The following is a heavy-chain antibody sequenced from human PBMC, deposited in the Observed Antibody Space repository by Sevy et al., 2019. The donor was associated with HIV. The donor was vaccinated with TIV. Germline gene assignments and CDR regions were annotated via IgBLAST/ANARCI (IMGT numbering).Heavy chain of an antibody. CDR1: GYTFTTYD. V-gene: IGHV1-8*01. Sequence: ASVKVSCAAFGYTFTTYDINWVRQAPGQGLEWMGWMSPNTGATGFAQKFQGGVTLTRNKSITTAYMELSSLTYEDTAIYYCARGGNGDFWSYEYYYYGMDVWGQGTTVTVSS. D-gene: IGHD3-3*01. CDR3: ARGGNGDFWSYEYYYYGMDV. J-gene: IGHJ6*02. CDR2: MSPNTGAT.